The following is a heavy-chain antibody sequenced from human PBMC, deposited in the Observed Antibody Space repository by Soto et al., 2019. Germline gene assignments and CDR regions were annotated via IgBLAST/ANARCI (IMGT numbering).Heavy chain of an antibody. CDR2: IIPMFAAS. D-gene: IGHD2-21*02. V-gene: IGHV1-69*06. CDR1: GGAFSDFA. Sequence: QVQLAQSGAEVRKPGSSVKVSCRASGGAFSDFAFCWVRQAPGQGLEWMGGIIPMFAASKYAQRFQGRVSITADTFTQTGYLELSSLSPENTGVYYCARGGIVAVPATLSSYREYNNYRFDSWGQGTLVSV. CDR3: ARGGIVAVPATLSSYREYNNYRFDS. J-gene: IGHJ4*02.